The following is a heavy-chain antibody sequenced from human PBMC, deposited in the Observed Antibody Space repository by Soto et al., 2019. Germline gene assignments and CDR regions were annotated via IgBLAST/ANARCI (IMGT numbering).Heavy chain of an antibody. CDR3: ARERGAVCSGGSCCRVEP. D-gene: IGHD2-15*01. Sequence: QVQLVQSGAEVKKPGASVKVSCKASGYTFTSYDINWVRQATGQGLEWMGWMNPNSGNTAYAQKCQSXVXXXRXXAIGTRSMELRSLGPEDTAVYTCARERGAVCSGGSCCRVEPWGPGPGVSVSS. V-gene: IGHV1-8*01. CDR1: GYTFTSYD. CDR2: MNPNSGNT. J-gene: IGHJ5*02.